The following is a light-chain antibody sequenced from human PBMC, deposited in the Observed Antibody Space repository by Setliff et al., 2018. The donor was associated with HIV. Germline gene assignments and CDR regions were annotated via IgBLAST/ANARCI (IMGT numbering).Light chain of an antibody. CDR2: EVT. V-gene: IGLV2-8*01. J-gene: IGLJ2*01. Sequence: QSVLTQPPSASGSPGQSVTISCTGTRGDVGGYNYVSWYQQHPGKAPRLMIYEVTSRPSGVPDRFSGSKSGNTASLTVPGLQADDEADYYCSSYVGSDNSVVFGGGTKVTVL. CDR3: SSYVGSDNSVV. CDR1: RGDVGGYNY.